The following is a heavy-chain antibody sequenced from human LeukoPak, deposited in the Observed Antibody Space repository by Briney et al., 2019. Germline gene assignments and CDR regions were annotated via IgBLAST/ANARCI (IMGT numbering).Heavy chain of an antibody. J-gene: IGHJ4*02. Sequence: PSETLSLTCAVSGGSISISNSNWWSWVRQPPGKGLEWIGEINHSGSTNYNPSLKSRVTISVDTSKNQFSLKLSSVTAADTAVYYCARVRVPDCSSTSCSGVDYWGQGTLVTVSS. CDR1: GGSISISNSNW. D-gene: IGHD2-2*01. CDR3: ARVRVPDCSSTSCSGVDY. V-gene: IGHV4-4*02. CDR2: INHSGST.